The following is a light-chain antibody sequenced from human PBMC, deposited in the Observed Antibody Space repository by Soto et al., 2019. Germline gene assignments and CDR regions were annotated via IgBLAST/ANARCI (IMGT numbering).Light chain of an antibody. CDR2: EVS. CDR3: SSFAGNNNLV. J-gene: IGLJ2*01. V-gene: IGLV2-8*01. Sequence: QSALTQPPSAPGSPGQSVTISCTGTSSDVGGYNYVSWYQQHPGKAPKLMISEVSKRPSGVPDRFSGSKSGNTASLTVSGLQAGDEADYYCSSFAGNNNLVFGGGTKLTVL. CDR1: SSDVGGYNY.